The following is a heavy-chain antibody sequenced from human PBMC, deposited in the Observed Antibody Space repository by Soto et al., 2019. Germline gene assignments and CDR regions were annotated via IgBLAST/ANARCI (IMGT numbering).Heavy chain of an antibody. V-gene: IGHV3-30*18. CDR2: ISYDGSNK. CDR1: GFTFSSYG. D-gene: IGHD6-6*01. Sequence: GGSLRLSCAASGFTFSSYGMHWVRQAPGKGLEWVAVISYDGSNKYYADSVKGRFTISRDNSKNTLYLQMNSLRAEDTAVYYCAKEGSSSSGRVYYHYYYMDVWGKGTTVTVSS. J-gene: IGHJ6*03. CDR3: AKEGSSSSGRVYYHYYYMDV.